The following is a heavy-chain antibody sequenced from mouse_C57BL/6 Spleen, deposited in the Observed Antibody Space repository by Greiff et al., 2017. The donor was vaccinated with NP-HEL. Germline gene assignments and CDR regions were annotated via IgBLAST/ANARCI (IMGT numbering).Heavy chain of an antibody. J-gene: IGHJ2*01. D-gene: IGHD1-1*01. CDR2: IDPSDSYT. Sequence: QVQLQQPGAELVKPGASVKLSCKASGYTFTSYWMQWVKQRPGQGLEWIGEIDPSDSYTNYNKKFKGKATLTVDTSSSTAYMQLSSLTSEDSAVYYCAKGDYYGSTPFDYWGKGTTLTVSS. V-gene: IGHV1-50*01. CDR1: GYTFTSYW. CDR3: AKGDYYGSTPFDY.